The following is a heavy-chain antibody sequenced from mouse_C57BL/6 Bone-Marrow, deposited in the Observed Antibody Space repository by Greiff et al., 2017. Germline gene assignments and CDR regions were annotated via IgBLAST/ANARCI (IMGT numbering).Heavy chain of an antibody. Sequence: QVQLQQSGAELVRPGASVTLSCKASGYTFTDYEMHWVKQTPVHGLEWIGAIDPETGGPAYNQKFKGKAILTADKSSSTAYMELRSLTSEDSAVYYCTRDHYGSSYWGQGTTLTVSS. V-gene: IGHV1-15*01. CDR3: TRDHYGSSY. J-gene: IGHJ2*01. CDR2: IDPETGGP. CDR1: GYTFTDYE. D-gene: IGHD1-1*01.